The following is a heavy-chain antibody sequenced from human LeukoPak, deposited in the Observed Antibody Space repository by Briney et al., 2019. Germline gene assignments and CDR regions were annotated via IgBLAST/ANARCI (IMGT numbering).Heavy chain of an antibody. CDR3: ARLDSSSWYFDY. V-gene: IGHV4-34*01. J-gene: IGHJ4*02. Sequence: SETLSLTCAVYGGSFSGYYWSWIRQPPGKGLEWIGEINHSGSTNYNPSLKSRVTISVDTSKNQFSLKLSSVTAADTAVYYCARLDSSSWYFDYWGQGTLVTVSS. D-gene: IGHD6-13*01. CDR1: GGSFSGYY. CDR2: INHSGST.